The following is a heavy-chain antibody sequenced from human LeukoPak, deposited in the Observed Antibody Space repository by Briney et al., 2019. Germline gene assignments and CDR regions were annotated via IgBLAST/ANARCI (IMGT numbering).Heavy chain of an antibody. J-gene: IGHJ4*02. CDR2: INGDGSTT. V-gene: IGHV3-74*01. Sequence: GGSLRLSCAASGFTFSRYWMHWVRHAPGKGLVWVSRINGDGSTTSYADSVKGRFTISRDNAKNSLFLQMNSLRAEDTALYYCAKGFSVVVVSAAIDHWGQGTLVTVSS. D-gene: IGHD2-2*02. CDR1: GFTFSRYW. CDR3: AKGFSVVVVSAAIDH.